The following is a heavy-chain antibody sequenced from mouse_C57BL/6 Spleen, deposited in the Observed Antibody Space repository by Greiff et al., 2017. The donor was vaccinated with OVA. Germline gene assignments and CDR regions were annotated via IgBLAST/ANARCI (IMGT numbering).Heavy chain of an antibody. Sequence: EVKLMESGPGMVKPSQSLSLTCTVTGYSITSGYDWHWIRHFPGNKLEWMGYISYSGSTNYNPSLKSRISITHDTSKNHFFLKLNSVTTEDTATYDCAREGDGYYWFADWGKGTLVTVSA. D-gene: IGHD2-3*01. CDR2: ISYSGST. V-gene: IGHV3-1*01. J-gene: IGHJ3*01. CDR3: AREGDGYYWFAD. CDR1: GYSITSGYD.